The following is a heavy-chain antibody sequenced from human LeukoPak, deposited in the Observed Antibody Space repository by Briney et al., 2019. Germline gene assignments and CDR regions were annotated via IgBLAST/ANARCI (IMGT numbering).Heavy chain of an antibody. V-gene: IGHV3-74*01. J-gene: IGHJ4*02. CDR2: INIDGSDT. D-gene: IGHD3-10*01. CDR1: GFTFSDYW. CDR3: ARDRSPTHGGFHY. Sequence: PGGSLRLSCAASGFTFSDYWMHWVRQAPGKGLVWVSRINIDGSDTTYADSVKGRFTISRENAKSTLYLQMNSLRVEDPAVYFCARDRSPTHGGFHYWGQGTLVTVSS.